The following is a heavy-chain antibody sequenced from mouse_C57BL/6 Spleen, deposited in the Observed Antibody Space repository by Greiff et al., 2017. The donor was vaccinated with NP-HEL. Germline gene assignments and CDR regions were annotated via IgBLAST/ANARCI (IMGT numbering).Heavy chain of an antibody. Sequence: VKLQESGAELVRPGTSVKVSCKASGYAFTNYLIEWVKQRPGQGLEWIGVINPGSGGTNYNEKFKGKATLTADKSSSTAYMQLSSLTSEDSAVYFCARENYGSWFAYWGQGTLVTVSA. D-gene: IGHD1-1*01. CDR1: GYAFTNYL. CDR3: ARENYGSWFAY. V-gene: IGHV1-54*01. CDR2: INPGSGGT. J-gene: IGHJ3*01.